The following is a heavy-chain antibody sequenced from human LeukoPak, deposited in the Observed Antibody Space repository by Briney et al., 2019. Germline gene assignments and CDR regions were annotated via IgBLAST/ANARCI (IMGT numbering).Heavy chain of an antibody. CDR1: GGTFSSYT. CDR2: IIPILGIA. V-gene: IGHV1-69*02. D-gene: IGHD3-22*01. Sequence: SVKVSCKASGGTFSSYTISWVRQAPGQGLEWMGRIIPILGIANYEQKFQGRVTITADKSTSTAYMELSSLRSEDTAVYYCARYDSSGSPSDYWGQGTLVTVSS. CDR3: ARYDSSGSPSDY. J-gene: IGHJ4*02.